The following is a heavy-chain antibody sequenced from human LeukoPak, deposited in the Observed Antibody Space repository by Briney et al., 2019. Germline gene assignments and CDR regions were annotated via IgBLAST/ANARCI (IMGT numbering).Heavy chain of an antibody. D-gene: IGHD3-10*01. CDR1: GFTFDDYG. CDR2: INWNGGST. Sequence: GGSLRLSCAASGFTFDDYGMSWVRQAPGKGLEWVSGINWNGGSTGYADSVKGRFTISRDNAKNSLYLQMNSLRAEDTAVYYCAKDSRFGEIHDYWGQGTLVTVSS. CDR3: AKDSRFGEIHDY. V-gene: IGHV3-20*04. J-gene: IGHJ4*02.